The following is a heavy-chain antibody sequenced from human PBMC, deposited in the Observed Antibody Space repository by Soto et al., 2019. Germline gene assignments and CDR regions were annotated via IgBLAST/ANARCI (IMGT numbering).Heavy chain of an antibody. CDR2: ISYDGSNE. Sequence: GSLRLSCAASGFTFTDYGIHWVRQAPRKGLEWVAGISYDGSNEYYADSVKGRFTISRDNSKNTLSLQMNGLRVEDTAVYYCAKDGVTGTLFGYWGQGTQVTVSS. CDR3: AKDGVTGTLFGY. V-gene: IGHV3-30*18. J-gene: IGHJ4*02. CDR1: GFTFTDYG. D-gene: IGHD1-20*01.